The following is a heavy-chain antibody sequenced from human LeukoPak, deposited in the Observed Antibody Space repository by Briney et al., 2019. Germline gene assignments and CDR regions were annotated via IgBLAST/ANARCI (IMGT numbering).Heavy chain of an antibody. V-gene: IGHV4-34*01. CDR2: INHSGST. D-gene: IGHD6-13*01. CDR1: GGSFSGYY. Sequence: SETLSLTCAVYGGSFSGYYWSWIRQPPGKGLEWIGEINHSGSTNYNPSLKSRVTISVDTSKNQFSLKLSSVTAADTAVYFCARVAAAGNYYFDYWGQGTLVTVSS. CDR3: ARVAAAGNYYFDY. J-gene: IGHJ4*02.